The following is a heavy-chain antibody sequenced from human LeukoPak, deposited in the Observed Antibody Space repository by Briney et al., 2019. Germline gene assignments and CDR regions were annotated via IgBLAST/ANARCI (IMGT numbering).Heavy chain of an antibody. D-gene: IGHD3-22*01. CDR3: ARGTQTYYDKAPVDY. CDR2: INHSGST. Sequence: SETLSLTCAVYGGSFSGYYWSWIRQPPGKGLEWIGEINHSGSTNYNPSLKSRVTISVDTSKSQFSLKLSSVTAADTAVYYRARGTQTYYDKAPVDYWGQGTLVTVSS. J-gene: IGHJ4*02. CDR1: GGSFSGYY. V-gene: IGHV4-34*01.